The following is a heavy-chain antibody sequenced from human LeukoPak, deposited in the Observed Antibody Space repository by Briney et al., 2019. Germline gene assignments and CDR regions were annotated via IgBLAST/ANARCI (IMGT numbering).Heavy chain of an antibody. J-gene: IGHJ3*02. D-gene: IGHD2-8*02. CDR1: GFTFSNAW. CDR3: TTDRTANDAFDI. Sequence: PGGSLRLSCAASGFTFSNAWMSWVRQAPGKGLEWVGRIKSKTDGGTTDYAAPVKGRFTISRDDSKNTLYLQMNSLKTEDTAVYYCTTDRTANDAFDIRGQGTMVTVSS. CDR2: IKSKTDGGTT. V-gene: IGHV3-15*01.